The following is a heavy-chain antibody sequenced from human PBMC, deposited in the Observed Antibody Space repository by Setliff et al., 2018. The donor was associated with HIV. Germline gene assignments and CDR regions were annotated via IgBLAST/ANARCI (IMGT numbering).Heavy chain of an antibody. V-gene: IGHV3-48*01. CDR3: ARREYNYVPRAFDL. Sequence: GGSLRLYCVGSGFTFSTYSMSWVRQVPGKGLEWIAYIYTSSSTIHYGDSVKGRFTISGDNAKNSVYLQMNSLRAEDTAVYYCARREYNYVPRAFDLWGQGTMVTVSS. CDR2: IYTSSSTI. D-gene: IGHD5-18*01. J-gene: IGHJ3*01. CDR1: GFTFSTYS.